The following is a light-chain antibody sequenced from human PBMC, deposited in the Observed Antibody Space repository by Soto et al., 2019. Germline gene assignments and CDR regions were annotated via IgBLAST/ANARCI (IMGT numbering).Light chain of an antibody. V-gene: IGKV2-24*01. CDR2: KIA. CDR1: QSFVHSDANTS. Sequence: DFVMTQTPVSSPVTLGQPASSSCRSSQSFVHSDANTSLKWLQQRPGQPPRFLIYKIANRFSGVPESFSGSWAETDFTLKISRVAGEGVGSYYCMQATPFRSFGLGTKVEI. CDR3: MQATPFRS. J-gene: IGKJ1*01.